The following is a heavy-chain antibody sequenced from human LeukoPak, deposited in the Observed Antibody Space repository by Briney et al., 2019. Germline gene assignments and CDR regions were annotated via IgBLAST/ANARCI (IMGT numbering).Heavy chain of an antibody. J-gene: IGHJ6*02. CDR3: ARDPRPRYCSSTSCYEGYYYYGMDV. CDR1: GGTFSSYA. V-gene: IGHV1-69*13. D-gene: IGHD2-2*01. Sequence: SVKVSCKAPGGTFSSYAISWVRQAPGQGLEWMGGIIPIFGTANYAQKFQGRVTITADESTSTAYMELSSLRSEDTAVYYCARDPRPRYCSSTSCYEGYYYYGMDVWGQGTTVTVSS. CDR2: IIPIFGTA.